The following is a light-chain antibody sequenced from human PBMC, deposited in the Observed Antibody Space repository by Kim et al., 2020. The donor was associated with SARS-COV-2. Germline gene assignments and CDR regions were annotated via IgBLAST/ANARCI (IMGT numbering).Light chain of an antibody. J-gene: IGKJ2*01. Sequence: SASVGDRVIITCRASQTISTYLNWYQHKPGKAPELLIYAASTLQSRVPSRFSGSGSGTDFTLTISSLHPEDFATYYCQQSYNSPYTFGQGTKLEI. V-gene: IGKV1-39*01. CDR2: AAS. CDR3: QQSYNSPYT. CDR1: QTISTY.